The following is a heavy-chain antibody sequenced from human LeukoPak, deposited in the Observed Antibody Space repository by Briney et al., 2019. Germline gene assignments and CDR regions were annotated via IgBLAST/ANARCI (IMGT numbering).Heavy chain of an antibody. V-gene: IGHV1-69*13. Sequence: GASVKASCKASGGTFSSYAISWVRQAPGQGLEWMGGIIPIFGTANYAQKFQGRVTITADESTSTAYMELSSLRSEDTAVYYCAKPYSGSYSAFDIWGQGTMVTVSS. CDR3: AKPYSGSYSAFDI. CDR1: GGTFSSYA. D-gene: IGHD1-26*01. CDR2: IIPIFGTA. J-gene: IGHJ3*02.